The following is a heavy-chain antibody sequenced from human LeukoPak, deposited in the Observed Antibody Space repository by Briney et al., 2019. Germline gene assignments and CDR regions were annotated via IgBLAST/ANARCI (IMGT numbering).Heavy chain of an antibody. CDR1: GFTFSTFG. Sequence: GGSLRLSCAASGFAASGFTFSTFGMHWVRQAPGKGLEWVSYISSSGRTLFYADSVKGRFTISRDSAKNSLYLQLNSLRAEDTAVYYCARGLLGDFDYWGQGTLVTVSS. J-gene: IGHJ4*02. V-gene: IGHV3-48*01. CDR2: ISSSGRTL. CDR3: ARGLLGDFDY. D-gene: IGHD3-10*01.